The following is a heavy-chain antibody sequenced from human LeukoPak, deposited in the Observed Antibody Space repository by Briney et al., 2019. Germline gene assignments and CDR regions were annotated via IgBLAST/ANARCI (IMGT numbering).Heavy chain of an antibody. CDR3: ARIRGYSGKENLYYDYYYMDV. Sequence: PGGSLRLSCAASGFTFSSYGMHWVRQAPGKGLEWVAFIRYDGSNKYYADSVKGRFTISRDNSKNTLYLEMSSLRAEDTAVYYCARIRGYSGKENLYYDYYYMDVWGKGTTVTVSS. CDR1: GFTFSSYG. CDR2: IRYDGSNK. J-gene: IGHJ6*03. D-gene: IGHD5-12*01. V-gene: IGHV3-30*02.